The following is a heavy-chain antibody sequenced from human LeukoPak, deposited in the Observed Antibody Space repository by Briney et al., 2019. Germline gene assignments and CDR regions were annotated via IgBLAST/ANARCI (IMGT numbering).Heavy chain of an antibody. CDR2: ISSSGSTI. CDR3: ARDVLWFGELSAFDI. Sequence: GGSLRLSCAASGFIFSDYYMSWIRQAPGKGLEWVSYISSSGSTIYYADSVKGRFTISRDNAKNSLYLQMNSLRAEDTAVYYCARDVLWFGELSAFDIWGQGTMVTVSS. CDR1: GFIFSDYY. D-gene: IGHD3-10*01. J-gene: IGHJ3*02. V-gene: IGHV3-11*01.